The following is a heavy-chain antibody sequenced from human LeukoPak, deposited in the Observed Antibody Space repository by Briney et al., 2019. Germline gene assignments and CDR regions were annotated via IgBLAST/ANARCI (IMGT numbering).Heavy chain of an antibody. V-gene: IGHV3-30*04. Sequence: GGSLRLSCAASGFTFSSYAMSWVRQAPGKGLEWVALISYDGSDKYYADSVKGRFTVSRDNSKNTLYLQMSSLRAEDTAVYYCAREQYYYGSGSYYALDCWGQGTLVTVSS. J-gene: IGHJ4*02. CDR3: AREQYYYGSGSYYALDC. CDR1: GFTFSSYA. CDR2: ISYDGSDK. D-gene: IGHD3-10*01.